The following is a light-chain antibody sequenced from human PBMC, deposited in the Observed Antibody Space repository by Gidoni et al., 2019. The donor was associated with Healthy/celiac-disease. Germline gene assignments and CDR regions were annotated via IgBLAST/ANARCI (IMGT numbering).Light chain of an antibody. CDR3: QQYYSTPVT. J-gene: IGKJ3*01. CDR1: QSVLYSSNNNNY. CDR2: WAS. V-gene: IGKV4-1*01. Sequence: DIVMTQSPDSLAVSLGERATINCKSSQSVLYSSNNNNYLAWYQQKPGQPPKLLIYWASPRESGVPDRFSGSGSGTDFTLTISSLQAEDVAVYYCQQYYSTPVTFGPGTKVDIK.